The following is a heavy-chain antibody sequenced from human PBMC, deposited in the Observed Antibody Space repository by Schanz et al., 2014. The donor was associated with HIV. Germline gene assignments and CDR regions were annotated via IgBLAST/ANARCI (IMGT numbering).Heavy chain of an antibody. V-gene: IGHV1-18*01. CDR1: GYTFASYG. J-gene: IGHJ4*03. D-gene: IGHD3-9*01. CDR2: ISPYNGDR. Sequence: QMRLIQSGSEMKKPGASVTVSCKTSGYTFASYGITWVRQAPGQGLDWVGWISPYNGDRKYDQKFQGRVTLTTDTSTNTAYMELRSLRSDDTAVYYCAKGQDWPGPQLDHWGHGSLVIVSS. CDR3: AKGQDWPGPQLDH.